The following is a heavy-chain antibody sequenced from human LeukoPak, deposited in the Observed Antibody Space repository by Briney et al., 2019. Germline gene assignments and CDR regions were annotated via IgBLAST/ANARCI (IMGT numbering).Heavy chain of an antibody. J-gene: IGHJ3*02. CDR3: ARGLRYFDWLLPLAFDI. CDR2: ISWNGDDT. V-gene: IGHV3-43D*03. Sequence: PGGSLRLSCAASGFTFDDYAMHWVRQAPGKGLEWVSFISWNGDDTYYADSVKGRFTISRGNSKNSLYLQMNSLRAEDTALYHCARGLRYFDWLLPLAFDIWGQGTMVTVSS. CDR1: GFTFDDYA. D-gene: IGHD3-9*01.